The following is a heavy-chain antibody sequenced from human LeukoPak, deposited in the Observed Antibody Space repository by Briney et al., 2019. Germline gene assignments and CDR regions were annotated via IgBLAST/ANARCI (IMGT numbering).Heavy chain of an antibody. CDR2: LFDSVNT. D-gene: IGHD5-18*01. J-gene: IGHJ4*02. Sequence: ASETLSLTCTVSGGSISSHYWSWIRQPPGKGLEWIAYLFDSVNTKDNPSLESRLTLSAYTSKNQFSLRLSSVTAADTAVYYCATIKRGSIFGYFDFWGQGIKVTVSS. CDR1: GGSISSHY. V-gene: IGHV4-59*11. CDR3: ATIKRGSIFGYFDF.